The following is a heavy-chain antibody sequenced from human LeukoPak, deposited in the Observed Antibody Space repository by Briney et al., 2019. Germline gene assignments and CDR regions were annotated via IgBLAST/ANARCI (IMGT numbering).Heavy chain of an antibody. D-gene: IGHD3-22*01. CDR2: TNPSGGST. CDR3: AREGAYYDSSGYYSRYFDY. J-gene: IGHJ4*02. Sequence: VASVKVSCKASGYTFTSYYMHWVRQAPGRGLEWMGITNPSGGSTSYAQKFQGRVTMTRDTSTSTVYMELSSLRSEDTAVYYCAREGAYYDSSGYYSRYFDYWGQGTLVTVSS. V-gene: IGHV1-46*01. CDR1: GYTFTSYY.